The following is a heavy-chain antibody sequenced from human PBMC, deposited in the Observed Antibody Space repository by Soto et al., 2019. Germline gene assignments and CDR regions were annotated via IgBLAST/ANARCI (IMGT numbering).Heavy chain of an antibody. CDR2: MNPNSGNT. CDR1: GYTFTSYD. CDR3: ARVAVVVSATPRRYYYYYMDV. V-gene: IGHV1-8*01. Sequence: ASVKVSCKASGYTFTSYDINWVRQATGQGLEWMGWMNPNSGNTVYAQKFQGRVTMTRNTSISTVYMELSSLRSEDTAVYYCARVAVVVSATPRRYYYYYMDVWGKGTTVPVSS. D-gene: IGHD2-15*01. J-gene: IGHJ6*03.